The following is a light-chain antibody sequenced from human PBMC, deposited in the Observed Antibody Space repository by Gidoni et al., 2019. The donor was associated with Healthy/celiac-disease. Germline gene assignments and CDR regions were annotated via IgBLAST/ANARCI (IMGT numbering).Light chain of an antibody. J-gene: IGKJ2*01. V-gene: IGKV1-39*01. CDR3: QQSYSSLHT. Sequence: DIQMTQSPSSLSASVGDRVTITCRASQSISNYLNWYQQKPGKAPKLLIYAASSLQSGVPSRFSGSGSGTDFTLTISRLQPEDFATYHCQQSYSSLHTFGQXTKLEIK. CDR1: QSISNY. CDR2: AAS.